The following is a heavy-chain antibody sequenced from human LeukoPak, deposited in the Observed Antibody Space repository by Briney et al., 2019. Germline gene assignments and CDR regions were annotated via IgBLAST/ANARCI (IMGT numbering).Heavy chain of an antibody. Sequence: GGSLRLSCAASGFTFSSYAMYWVRQAPGKGLEWVSGIFGSGGSAHYADSVKGRFTISRDNSKNTLYLQMNSLRAEDSAVYYCAKANGDLWVHFDYWGQGTLVTVSS. CDR1: GFTFSSYA. CDR3: AKANGDLWVHFDY. D-gene: IGHD4-17*01. J-gene: IGHJ4*02. V-gene: IGHV3-23*01. CDR2: IFGSGGSA.